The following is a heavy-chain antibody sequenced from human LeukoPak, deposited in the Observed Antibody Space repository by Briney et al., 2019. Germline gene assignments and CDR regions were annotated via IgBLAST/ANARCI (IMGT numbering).Heavy chain of an antibody. CDR1: GFTFSSYG. D-gene: IGHD3-22*01. Sequence: GGSLRLSCAASGFTFSSYGMSWVRQAPGKGLEWVSAISGSGGSTYYADSVRGRFTISRDNSKNTLYLLMNSLRAEDTAVYYCAKVDYYDIPGLSLDNHFWGQGTLVTVSS. V-gene: IGHV3-23*01. CDR3: AKVDYYDIPGLSLDNHF. J-gene: IGHJ4*02. CDR2: ISGSGGST.